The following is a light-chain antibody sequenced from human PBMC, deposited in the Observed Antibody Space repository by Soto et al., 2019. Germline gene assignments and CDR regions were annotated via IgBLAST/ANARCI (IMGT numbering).Light chain of an antibody. CDR1: SSDVGSYNL. V-gene: IGLV2-23*01. CDR2: EGS. CDR3: CSYAGRSTLV. J-gene: IGLJ3*02. Sequence: QSARTQPASVSGSPGQSITISWTESSSDVGSYNLVSWHQQYPGKAPKLMIYEGSKRPSGVSNRFSVSKSGNTASLTISGLQAEDEADYYCCSYAGRSTLVFGGGTKLTVL.